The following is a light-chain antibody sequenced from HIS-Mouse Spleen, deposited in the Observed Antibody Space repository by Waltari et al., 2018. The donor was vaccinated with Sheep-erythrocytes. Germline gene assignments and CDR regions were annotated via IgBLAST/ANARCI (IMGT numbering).Light chain of an antibody. CDR1: SSDVGSYNL. Sequence: QSALTQPASVSGSPGQSIPIPGTRTSSDVGSYNLVAWYQQHPGQAPKLMIYEGSKRPSGVSNRFSGSKSGNTASLTISGLQAEDEADYYCCSYAGSSTPWVFGGGTKLTVL. CDR2: EGS. V-gene: IGLV2-23*01. J-gene: IGLJ3*02. CDR3: CSYAGSSTPWV.